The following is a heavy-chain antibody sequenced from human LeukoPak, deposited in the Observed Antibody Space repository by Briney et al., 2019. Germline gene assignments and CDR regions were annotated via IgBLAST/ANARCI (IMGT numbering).Heavy chain of an antibody. Sequence: SETLFLTCAVYGGSFSGYYWSWIRQPPGKGLEWIGEINHSGSTNYNPSLKGRVTISVDTSKNQFSLKLSSVTAADTAVYYCARLRIAVAGTDYFDYWGQGTLVTVSS. D-gene: IGHD6-19*01. CDR2: INHSGST. CDR1: GGSFSGYY. V-gene: IGHV4-34*01. CDR3: ARLRIAVAGTDYFDY. J-gene: IGHJ4*02.